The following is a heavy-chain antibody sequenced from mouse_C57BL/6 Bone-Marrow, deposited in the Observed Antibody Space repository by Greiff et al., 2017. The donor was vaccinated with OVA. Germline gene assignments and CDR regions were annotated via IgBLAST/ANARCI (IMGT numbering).Heavy chain of an antibody. D-gene: IGHD1-1*01. CDR1: GFTFNTYA. J-gene: IGHJ4*01. CDR3: VRRREVITTVVAYPSYAMDY. Sequence: EVQRVESGGGLVQPKGSLKLSCAASGFTFNTYAMHWVRQAPGKGLEWVARIRSKSSNYATYYADSVKDRFTISRDDSQSMLYLQMNNLKTEDTAMYYWVRRREVITTVVAYPSYAMDYWGQGTSVTVSS. CDR2: IRSKSSNYAT. V-gene: IGHV10-3*01.